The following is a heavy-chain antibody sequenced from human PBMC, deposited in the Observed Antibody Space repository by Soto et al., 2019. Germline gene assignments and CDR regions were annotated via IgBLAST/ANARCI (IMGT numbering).Heavy chain of an antibody. Sequence: PSETLSLTCAVYGGSFSGYYWSWIRQPPGKGLEWIGEINHSGSTNYNPSLKSRVTISVDTSKNQFSLKLSSVTAADTAVYYCARVKQQLWLLGFVDYWGQGTLVTVSS. CDR2: INHSGST. D-gene: IGHD5-18*01. CDR1: GGSFSGYY. V-gene: IGHV4-34*01. J-gene: IGHJ4*02. CDR3: ARVKQQLWLLGFVDY.